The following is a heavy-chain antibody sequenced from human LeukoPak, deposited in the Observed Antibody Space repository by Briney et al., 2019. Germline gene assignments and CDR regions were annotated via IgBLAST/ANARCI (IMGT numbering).Heavy chain of an antibody. CDR2: ISGSGGST. Sequence: GGSLRLSCGASGFTFSSYTMSWVRQAPGKGLEWVSGISGSGGSTYYADSGKGRFTISRDNSKNTLYLQMNSLRAEDTAVYYCASSEWTYYFDYWGQGTVVTVSS. CDR3: ASSEWTYYFDY. J-gene: IGHJ4*02. CDR1: GFTFSSYT. V-gene: IGHV3-23*01. D-gene: IGHD3-3*01.